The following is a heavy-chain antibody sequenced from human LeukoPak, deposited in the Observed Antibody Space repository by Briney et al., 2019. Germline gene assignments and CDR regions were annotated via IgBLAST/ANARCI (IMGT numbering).Heavy chain of an antibody. CDR1: GGSISSASYY. V-gene: IGHV4-61*01. CDR2: IYYRGST. Sequence: PSQTLSLTCTVSGGSISSASYYCSWIRQPPGKGLEWIGYIYYRGSTNYNPSLKSRVTISVDTSKNQFSLKLNSVTAADTAVYYCARANRYDLYFDYWGQGTLVTVSS. D-gene: IGHD5-12*01. CDR3: ARANRYDLYFDY. J-gene: IGHJ4*02.